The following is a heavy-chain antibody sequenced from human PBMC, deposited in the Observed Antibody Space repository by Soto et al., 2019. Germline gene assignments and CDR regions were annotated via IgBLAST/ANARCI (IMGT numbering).Heavy chain of an antibody. CDR1: GFTFSSHA. CDR3: ATAVVVGAWLES. V-gene: IGHV3-23*01. Sequence: GGSLRLSCAASGFTFSSHAMTWVRQAPGKGLEWVSAIGGSADRTYYADSVKGRFTISRDNFKDTSYLQMKSLRPEDTAVYYCATAVVVGAWLESWGRGTLVTVSS. D-gene: IGHD2-15*01. CDR2: IGGSADRT. J-gene: IGHJ5*01.